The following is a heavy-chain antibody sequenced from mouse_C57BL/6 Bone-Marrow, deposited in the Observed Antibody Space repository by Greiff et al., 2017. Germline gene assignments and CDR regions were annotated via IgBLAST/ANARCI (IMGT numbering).Heavy chain of an antibody. CDR2: IYPRSGNT. D-gene: IGHD2-12*01. CDR1: GYTFTSYG. CDR3: ASYYRGDWFAY. V-gene: IGHV1-81*01. Sequence: QVQLQQSGAELARPGASVKLSCKASGYTFTSYGISWVKQRTGQGLEWIGEIYPRSGNTYYNEKFKGKATLTADKSSSTAYMELRSLTSEDSAVYFCASYYRGDWFAYWGQGTLVTVSA. J-gene: IGHJ3*01.